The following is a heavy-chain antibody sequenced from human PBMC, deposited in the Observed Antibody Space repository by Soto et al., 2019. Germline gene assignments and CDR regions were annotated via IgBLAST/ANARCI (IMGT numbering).Heavy chain of an antibody. CDR3: ARGMATNWFDP. Sequence: GGSLRLSCAASGFSFSDYYMSWIRQAPGKGLEWVSYISFSTTSIYYADSVKGRFTISRDNAKNSLYLQMNSLRAEDTAVYYCARGMATNWFDPWGQGTLVTVSS. CDR1: GFSFSDYY. V-gene: IGHV3-11*01. J-gene: IGHJ5*02. CDR2: ISFSTTSI. D-gene: IGHD2-8*01.